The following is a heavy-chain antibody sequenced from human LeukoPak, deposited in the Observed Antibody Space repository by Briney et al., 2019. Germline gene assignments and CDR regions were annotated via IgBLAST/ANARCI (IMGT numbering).Heavy chain of an antibody. CDR1: GFTFSNYY. J-gene: IGHJ4*02. D-gene: IGHD5-18*01. V-gene: IGHV3-11*01. Sequence: GVSLRLSCAAYGFTFSNYYMSWVRQAPGKGLEWVSYISSSGSTIYYAVSVKGRFTISRDNAKNSLYLQMNSLRAEDTAVYYCARERGYSYGIDYWGQGTLVTVSS. CDR2: ISSSGSTI. CDR3: ARERGYSYGIDY.